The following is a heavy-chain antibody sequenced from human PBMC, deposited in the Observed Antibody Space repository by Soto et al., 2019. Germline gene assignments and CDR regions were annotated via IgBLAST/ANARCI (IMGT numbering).Heavy chain of an antibody. CDR3: ARFGYSYGSGYYYYGMDV. Sequence: RGESLKISCKGSGYSFTSYWIGWVRQMPGKGLEWMGIIYPGDSDTRYSPSFQGQVTISADKSISTAYLQWSSLKASDTAMYYCARFGYSYGSGYYYYGMDVWGQGTTVTVSS. CDR2: IYPGDSDT. V-gene: IGHV5-51*01. D-gene: IGHD5-18*01. CDR1: GYSFTSYW. J-gene: IGHJ6*02.